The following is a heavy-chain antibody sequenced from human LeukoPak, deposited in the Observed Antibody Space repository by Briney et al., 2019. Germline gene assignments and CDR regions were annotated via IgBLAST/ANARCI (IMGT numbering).Heavy chain of an antibody. CDR1: GFSFSNYA. J-gene: IGHJ4*02. V-gene: IGHV3-23*01. CDR2: ITGSGADT. D-gene: IGHD2-15*01. Sequence: GGALRLSCAASGFSFSNYAMNWVCQAPGKGVEYDSIITGSGADTYYPDSVKGRFTISRDKSKNTLYLQMNSLRAEDTAIYYCAKGLLGSCSGARCFPLDFWGQGTLVTVSS. CDR3: AKGLLGSCSGARCFPLDF.